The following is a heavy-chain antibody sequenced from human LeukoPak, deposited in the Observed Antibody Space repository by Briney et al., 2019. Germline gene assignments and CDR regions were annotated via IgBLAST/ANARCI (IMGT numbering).Heavy chain of an antibody. D-gene: IGHD3-22*01. Sequence: GGSLRLPCAASGFTFSSYAMSWVRQAPGKGLEWVSAISGSGGSTYYADSVKGRFTISRDNSKNTLYLQMNSLRAEDTAVYYCAKQPYYDSSGYRLNYFDYWGQGTLVTVCS. V-gene: IGHV3-23*01. CDR3: AKQPYYDSSGYRLNYFDY. CDR2: ISGSGGST. J-gene: IGHJ4*02. CDR1: GFTFSSYA.